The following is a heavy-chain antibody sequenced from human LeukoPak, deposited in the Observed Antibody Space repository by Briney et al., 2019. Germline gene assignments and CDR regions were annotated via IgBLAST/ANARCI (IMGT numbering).Heavy chain of an antibody. Sequence: SETLSLTRTVSGGSISSSSYYWGWIRQPPGKGLEWIGSIYYSGSTYYNPSLKSRVTISVDTSKNQFSLKLSSVTAADTAVYYCARHYYLVYAISGWFDPWGQGTLVTVSS. D-gene: IGHD2-8*01. CDR3: ARHYYLVYAISGWFDP. CDR1: GGSISSSSYY. V-gene: IGHV4-39*01. J-gene: IGHJ5*02. CDR2: IYYSGST.